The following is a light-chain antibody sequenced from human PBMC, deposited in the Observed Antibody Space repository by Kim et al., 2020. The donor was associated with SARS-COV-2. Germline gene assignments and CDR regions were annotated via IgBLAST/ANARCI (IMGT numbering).Light chain of an antibody. V-gene: IGKV3-20*01. CDR1: QSVSSN. J-gene: IGKJ5*01. Sequence: VSPGERATLSCRASQSVSSNLAWYQQKPGQAPRLLIYGASSRATGIPDRFSGSGSGTDFTLTISRLEPEDFAVYYCQQYGNAPDTFGQGTRLEIK. CDR3: QQYGNAPDT. CDR2: GAS.